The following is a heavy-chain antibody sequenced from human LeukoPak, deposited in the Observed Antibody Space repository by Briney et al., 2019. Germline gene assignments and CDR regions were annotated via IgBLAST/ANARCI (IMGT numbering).Heavy chain of an antibody. CDR2: ISYDGSNK. CDR1: GFTFSSYS. D-gene: IGHD4-11*01. Sequence: HSGRSLRLSCAASGFTFSSYSLNWVRQAPGKGLEWVAVISYDGSNKYYADSVKGRFTISRDNSKSTLYLQMNSLKPEDTAVYYCARQMTTVTTPLRKQLQYDYWGQGTLVTVSS. V-gene: IGHV3-30-3*01. CDR3: ARQMTTVTTPLRKQLQYDY. J-gene: IGHJ4*02.